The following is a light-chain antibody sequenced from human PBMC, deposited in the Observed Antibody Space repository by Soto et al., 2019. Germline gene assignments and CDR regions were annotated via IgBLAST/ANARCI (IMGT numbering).Light chain of an antibody. CDR3: CSYAGSSTG. CDR2: EGS. J-gene: IGLJ2*01. Sequence: QSALTQPASVSGSPGQSITISCTGTSSDVGSYNLVSWYQQHPGKAPKLMIYEGSKRPSGVSNRFSGSKSGNTASLTISGLQAEDEADYYGCSYAGSSTGFGGGTKLTVL. V-gene: IGLV2-23*01. CDR1: SSDVGSYNL.